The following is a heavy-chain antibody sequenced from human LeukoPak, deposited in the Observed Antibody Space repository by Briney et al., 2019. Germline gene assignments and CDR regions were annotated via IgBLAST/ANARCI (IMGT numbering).Heavy chain of an antibody. J-gene: IGHJ3*02. Sequence: GGSLRLSCAASGFTFSDYYMSWIRQAPGKGLEWVSYISSSSSYTNYADSVKGRFTISRDNAKISLYLQMNSLRAEDTAVYYCARAPFSGTTSISFGIWGQGTMVTVSS. V-gene: IGHV3-11*06. D-gene: IGHD1-1*01. CDR2: ISSSSSYT. CDR1: GFTFSDYY. CDR3: ARAPFSGTTSISFGI.